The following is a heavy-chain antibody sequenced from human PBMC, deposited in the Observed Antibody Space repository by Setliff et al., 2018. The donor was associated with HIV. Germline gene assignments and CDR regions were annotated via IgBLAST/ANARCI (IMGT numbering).Heavy chain of an antibody. V-gene: IGHV4-61*09. CDR1: GGSISSGSHY. CDR3: ARGARLLAAYRDRWDYYYMGV. Sequence: SETLSLTCAVSGGSISSGSHYWSWIRQPAGKELEWIGQIYASGNTNYNPSLKSRVTMSVDTSKNQFSLKVNSVTAADTAVYYCARGARLLAAYRDRWDYYYMGVWGKGTTVTVSS. D-gene: IGHD1-26*01. CDR2: IYASGNT. J-gene: IGHJ6*03.